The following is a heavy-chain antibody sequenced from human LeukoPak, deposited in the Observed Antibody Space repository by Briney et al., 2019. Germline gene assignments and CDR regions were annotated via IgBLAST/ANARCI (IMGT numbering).Heavy chain of an antibody. CDR3: ARDTVGATRGDAFDI. Sequence: GASVKVSCKASGYTFTSYDINWVRQAPGQGLEWMGWISAYNGNTNYAQKLQGRVTMTTDTSTSTAYMELRSLRSDDTAVYYCARDTVGATRGDAFDIWGQGTMVTVSS. V-gene: IGHV1-18*01. D-gene: IGHD1-26*01. CDR1: GYTFTSYD. J-gene: IGHJ3*02. CDR2: ISAYNGNT.